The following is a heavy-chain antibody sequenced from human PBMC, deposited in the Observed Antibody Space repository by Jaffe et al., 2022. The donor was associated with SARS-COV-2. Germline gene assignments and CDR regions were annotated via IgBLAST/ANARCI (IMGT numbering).Heavy chain of an antibody. Sequence: QVQLAESGGGVVQPGRSLRLSCAASGFTFSRYPMHWVRQAPGKGLEWVSMISSDARNKEYEDSLRGRFSVSRDNSRNILYLQMNSLTTEDTGTYFCARVRAVRQYSYGLDVWGPGTTVTVSS. V-gene: IGHV3-30*04. D-gene: IGHD3-10*01. CDR2: ISSDARNK. CDR1: GFTFSRYP. CDR3: ARVRAVRQYSYGLDV. J-gene: IGHJ6*02.